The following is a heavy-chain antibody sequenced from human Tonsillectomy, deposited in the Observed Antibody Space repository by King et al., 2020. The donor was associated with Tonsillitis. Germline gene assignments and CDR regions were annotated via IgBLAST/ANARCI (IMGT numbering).Heavy chain of an antibody. D-gene: IGHD3-16*01. CDR3: ATNAVGSDESAYRDCRH. CDR1: GDTFTGHF. CDR2: INPKSGDT. J-gene: IGHJ1*01. Sequence: VQLVQSGAELRKPGASVTVSCRTSGDTFTGHFVHWVRQAPGQGLEWMGWINPKSGDTNYVRKFQGTVTLSGDVSITTAYMTMSSLRPDDTAVYYCATNAVGSDESAYRDCRHWGQGTLVTVSS. V-gene: IGHV1-2*02.